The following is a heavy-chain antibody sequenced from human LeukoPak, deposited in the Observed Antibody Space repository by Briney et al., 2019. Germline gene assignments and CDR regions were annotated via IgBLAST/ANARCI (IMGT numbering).Heavy chain of an antibody. J-gene: IGHJ4*02. V-gene: IGHV3-23*01. CDR3: AEGDTNWELPPDC. CDR1: GFTFSSYA. D-gene: IGHD1-26*01. Sequence: GGSLRLSCAASGFTFSSYAMNWVRQAPGKGLEWVSAISGSGGSTYYADSVRGRFTISRDNSKNTLYLQMTSLTAEDTAVYYCAEGDTNWELPPDCWGQGTWSPSPQ. CDR2: ISGSGGST.